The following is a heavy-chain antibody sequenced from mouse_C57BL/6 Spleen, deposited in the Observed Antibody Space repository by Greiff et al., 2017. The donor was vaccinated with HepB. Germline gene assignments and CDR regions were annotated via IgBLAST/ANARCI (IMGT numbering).Heavy chain of an antibody. V-gene: IGHV5-15*01. D-gene: IGHD1-1*01. J-gene: IGHJ2*01. Sequence: EVKLMESGGGLVQPGGSLKLSCAASGFTFSDYGMAWVRQAPRKGPEWVAFISNLAYSIYYADTVTGRFTISRENAKNTLDLEMSSLRSEDTAMYYCARRGSSYDFDYWGQGTTLTVSS. CDR2: ISNLAYSI. CDR1: GFTFSDYG. CDR3: ARRGSSYDFDY.